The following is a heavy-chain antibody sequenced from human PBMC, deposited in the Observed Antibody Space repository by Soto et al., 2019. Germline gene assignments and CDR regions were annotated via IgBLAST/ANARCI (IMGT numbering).Heavy chain of an antibody. D-gene: IGHD1-26*01. V-gene: IGHV4-31*03. CDR3: TRATRLYFWYSDL. Sequence: QVQLQESGPGLVKPSQTLSLTCTVSGGSISSGGYYWSWIRQHPGKGLEWIGYIYYSGSTYYNPSLNRRVTISLDTSKNQYSLNMSSLTAADTAVYYYTRATRLYFWYSDLWGRGTLVTVSP. CDR2: IYYSGST. J-gene: IGHJ2*01. CDR1: GGSISSGGYY.